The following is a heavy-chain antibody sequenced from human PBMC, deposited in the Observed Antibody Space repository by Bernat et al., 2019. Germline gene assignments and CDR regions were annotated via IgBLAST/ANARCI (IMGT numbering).Heavy chain of an antibody. Sequence: QVQLVESGGGVVQPGRSLRLSCAASGFTFSSYDMHWVRQAPGKGLEWVAVIWYDGSNKYYADSVKGRFTISRDNSKNTLYLQMNSLRAEDTAVYYCARDVFTGSSHPDAGGYYYYGMDVWGQGTTVTVSS. CDR3: ARDVFTGSSHPDAGGYYYYGMDV. D-gene: IGHD6-13*01. CDR2: IWYDGSNK. V-gene: IGHV3-33*01. CDR1: GFTFSSYD. J-gene: IGHJ6*02.